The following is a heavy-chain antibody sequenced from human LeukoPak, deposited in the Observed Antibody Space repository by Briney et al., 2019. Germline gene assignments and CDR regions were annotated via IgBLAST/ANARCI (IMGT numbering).Heavy chain of an antibody. CDR3: ARGGDSSGYHQYYFDY. CDR1: GFTFSSYA. J-gene: IGHJ4*02. V-gene: IGHV3-23*01. CDR2: ISGSGGST. Sequence: QSGGSLRLSCAASGFTFSSYAMTWVRQAPGEGLEWVSAISGSGGSTYYADSVRGRFTISRDNSKNTLYLQMNSLRGEDTAVYFCARGGDSSGYHQYYFDYWGQGTLVTVSS. D-gene: IGHD3-22*01.